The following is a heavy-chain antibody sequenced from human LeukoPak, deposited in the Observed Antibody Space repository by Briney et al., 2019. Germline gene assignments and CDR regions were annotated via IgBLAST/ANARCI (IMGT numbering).Heavy chain of an antibody. V-gene: IGHV3-74*03. CDR3: AKDYYGSLEY. CDR1: GFTFSVSW. CDR2: IKSDGSGT. D-gene: IGHD1-26*01. J-gene: IGHJ4*02. Sequence: GGSLRLPCAASGFTFSVSWMHWVRQAPGKGLVWVSVIKSDGSGTTYADSVKGRFTISRDNAKNTVYLQMNSLRDEDTAVYYCAKDYYGSLEYWGQGTLVTVSS.